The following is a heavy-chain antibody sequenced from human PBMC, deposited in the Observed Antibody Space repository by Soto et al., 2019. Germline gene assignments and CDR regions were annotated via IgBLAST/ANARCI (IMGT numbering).Heavy chain of an antibody. J-gene: IGHJ5*02. CDR3: ASGGMGQLLRNWFDP. CDR1: GDSVSSNSAA. D-gene: IGHD2-15*01. V-gene: IGHV6-1*01. CDR2: THYRSKWYN. Sequence: SQTLSLTCAISGDSVSSNSAAWNWIRQSPSRGLEWLGRTHYRSKWYNDYAVSVKSRITINPDTSKNQFSLQLNSVTPEDTAVYYCASGGMGQLLRNWFDPWGQGTLVTVSS.